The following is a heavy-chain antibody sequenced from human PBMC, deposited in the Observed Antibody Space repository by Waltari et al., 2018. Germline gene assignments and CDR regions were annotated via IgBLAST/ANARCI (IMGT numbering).Heavy chain of an antibody. CDR2: ISWNGRSI. CDR1: GFTFDDYA. V-gene: IGHV3-9*01. Sequence: EVQLVESGGDLVQPGRSLRLSCAASGFTFDDYAMQWVRQSPGKGLAWVAGISWNGRSIHYVDSVKGQFTISRDNAKNSLYLQMNSLRVEDTALYYCAKDGDYYRRWGAFDFWGQGTMVTVSS. D-gene: IGHD3-10*01. J-gene: IGHJ3*01. CDR3: AKDGDYYRRWGAFDF.